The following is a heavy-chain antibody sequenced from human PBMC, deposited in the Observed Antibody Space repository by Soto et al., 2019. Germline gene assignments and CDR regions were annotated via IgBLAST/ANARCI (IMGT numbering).Heavy chain of an antibody. D-gene: IGHD6-13*01. CDR1: EGTFNSYA. J-gene: IGHJ4*02. Sequence: QAQVVQSGAEVRKPGSSVKLSCKASEGTFNSYAIAWVRQAPGQGLEWMGGIIPYYNTLNYAQKFQDRVTITAADSTNTVYMELGSLRSDDTAVYFCASGASRWYPYFFDSWAQGNLVTVSS. CDR3: ASGASRWYPYFFDS. CDR2: IIPYYNTL. V-gene: IGHV1-69*01.